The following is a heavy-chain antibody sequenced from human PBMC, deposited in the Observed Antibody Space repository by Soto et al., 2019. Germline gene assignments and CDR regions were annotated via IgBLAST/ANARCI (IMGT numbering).Heavy chain of an antibody. V-gene: IGHV4-30-4*01. CDR2: IYYSGST. Sequence: TLSLTCTVSGGSISSGDYYWSWIRQPPGKGLEWIGYIYYSGSTYYNPSLRSRLTISVDTSKNQFSLKLSSVTAADTAVYCCARLGPTTVPTSYFTGNYNGMDVWGQGKTVTVS. J-gene: IGHJ6*02. D-gene: IGHD4-17*01. CDR1: GGSISSGDYY. CDR3: ARLGPTTVPTSYFTGNYNGMDV.